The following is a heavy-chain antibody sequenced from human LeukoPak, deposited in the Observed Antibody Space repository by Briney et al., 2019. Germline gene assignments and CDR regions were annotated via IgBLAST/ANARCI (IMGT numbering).Heavy chain of an antibody. CDR3: AKDTGPLMITFGGIVISYFDY. CDR1: GFIFSNYA. J-gene: IGHJ4*02. CDR2: IKGNGFDT. D-gene: IGHD3-16*01. V-gene: IGHV3-23*01. Sequence: GGSLRLSCAGSGFIFSNYAMSWVRQAPGKGLEWVSGIKGNGFDTYYADSVKGRFTVSRDNSKNTLSLQMNSLSAEDTAVYYCAKDTGPLMITFGGIVISYFDYWGQGALVTVSS.